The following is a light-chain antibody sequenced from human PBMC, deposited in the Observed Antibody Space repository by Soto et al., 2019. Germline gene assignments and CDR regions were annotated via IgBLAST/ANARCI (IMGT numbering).Light chain of an antibody. J-gene: IGKJ1*01. Sequence: EIVLTQSPATLSLSPGERATLSCRASQSVASSLAWYQQKPGQAPRLLIYDASNRATDIPARFSGSGSGTDFTLTISSLEPEDFAVYFCQQRSNWPPWTFGQGTKVDI. CDR3: QQRSNWPPWT. V-gene: IGKV3-11*01. CDR2: DAS. CDR1: QSVASS.